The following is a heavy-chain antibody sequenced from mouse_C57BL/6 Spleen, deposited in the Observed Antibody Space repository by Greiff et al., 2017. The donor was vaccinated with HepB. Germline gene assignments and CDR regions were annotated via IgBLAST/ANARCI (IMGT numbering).Heavy chain of an antibody. D-gene: IGHD2-5*01. CDR2: VYPYNGGT. V-gene: IGHV1-36*01. Sequence: EVQLQQSGPALVKPGPSVKISCKASGFTFTDYYMHWVKQSHGKSLEWIGLVYPYNGGTSYNQKFKGKATVTVETSSSTAYMELNSLTSEDSAVYYCARSNYSNSYWYFDVWGTATTVTVSS. CDR3: ARSNYSNSYWYFDV. J-gene: IGHJ1*03. CDR1: GFTFTDYY.